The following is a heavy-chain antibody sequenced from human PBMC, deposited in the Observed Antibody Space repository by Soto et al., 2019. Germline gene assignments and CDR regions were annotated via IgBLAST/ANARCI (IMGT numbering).Heavy chain of an antibody. J-gene: IGHJ3*02. CDR3: ARHPTREWLLRGGAFDI. CDR1: GYSFTSYW. D-gene: IGHD3-9*01. Sequence: SLKISCKGSGYSFTSYWIGWVRQMPGKGLEWMGIIYPGDSDTRYSPSFQGQVTISADKSISTAYLQWSSLKASDTAMYYCARHPTREWLLRGGAFDIWGQGTMVTVSS. V-gene: IGHV5-51*01. CDR2: IYPGDSDT.